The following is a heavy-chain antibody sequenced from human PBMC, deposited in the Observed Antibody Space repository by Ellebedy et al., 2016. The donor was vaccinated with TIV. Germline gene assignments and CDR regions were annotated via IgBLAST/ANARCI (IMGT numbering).Heavy chain of an antibody. Sequence: GGSLRLSCAASGFTFSSYWMQWVRQAPGKGPVWVSRINGDGSTTNYADSVQGRFTISRDNAKNTLYLQMNSLRADDTALYYCASRTRGDYPYFDFWGQGTLVTVSS. CDR3: ASRTRGDYPYFDF. V-gene: IGHV3-74*01. D-gene: IGHD4-17*01. CDR2: INGDGSTT. CDR1: GFTFSSYW. J-gene: IGHJ4*02.